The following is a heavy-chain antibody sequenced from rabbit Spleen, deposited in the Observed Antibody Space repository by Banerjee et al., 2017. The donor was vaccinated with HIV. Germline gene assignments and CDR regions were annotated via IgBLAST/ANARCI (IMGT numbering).Heavy chain of an antibody. CDR2: IYDDSAGST. V-gene: IGHV1S40*01. Sequence: QSLEESGGDLVKPGASLTLTCTASGFSFSSSYYMCWVRQAPGKGLEYIACIYDDSAGSTMYASWAKGRFTISKTSSTTVTLEMTSLTAADTATYFCARGSAAMTMVITGYYLNLWGQGPWSPS. D-gene: IGHD2-1*01. J-gene: IGHJ4*01. CDR3: ARGSAAMTMVITGYYLNL. CDR1: GFSFSSSYY.